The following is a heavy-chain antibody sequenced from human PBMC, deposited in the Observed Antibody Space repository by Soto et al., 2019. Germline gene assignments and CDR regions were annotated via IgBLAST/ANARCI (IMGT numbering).Heavy chain of an antibody. V-gene: IGHV1-18*04. CDR3: ARGGRWGGATAFTGIDY. Sequence: GASVTVSCKASGYTFTSYGISWVRQAPGQGLEWMGWISAYNGNTNYAQKLQGRVTMTTDTSTSTAYMELRSLRSDDTAVYYCARGGRWGGATAFTGIDYWGQGTLVTVSS. CDR2: ISAYNGNT. D-gene: IGHD1-26*01. J-gene: IGHJ4*02. CDR1: GYTFTSYG.